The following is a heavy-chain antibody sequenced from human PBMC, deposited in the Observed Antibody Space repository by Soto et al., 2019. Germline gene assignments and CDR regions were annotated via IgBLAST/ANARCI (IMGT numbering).Heavy chain of an antibody. D-gene: IGHD3-22*01. CDR2: ISSSSSYI. CDR3: ARYERKTYYYDSSGPRYYFDY. CDR1: GFTFSSYS. Sequence: LGGSLRLSCAASGFTFSSYSMNWVRQAPGKGLEWVSSISSSSSYIYYADSVKGRFTISRDNAKNSLYLQMNSLRAEDTAVYYCARYERKTYYYDSSGPRYYFDYWGQGTLVTVSS. J-gene: IGHJ4*02. V-gene: IGHV3-21*01.